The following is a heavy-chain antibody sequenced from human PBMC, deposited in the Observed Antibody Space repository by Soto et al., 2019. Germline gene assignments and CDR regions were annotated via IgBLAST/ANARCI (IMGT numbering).Heavy chain of an antibody. V-gene: IGHV3-49*04. CDR3: TRVYYDTSGYYYWSYYFDY. CDR1: GFTFGDYP. J-gene: IGHJ4*02. CDR2: IRRKAYGGTT. D-gene: IGHD3-22*01. Sequence: LRLSCTASGFTFGDYPMSWVRQAPGKGLEWVGFIRRKAYGGTTEYAASVKVRFTISRSDSKSIAYLQMNSLKTEDTAVYYCTRVYYDTSGYYYWSYYFDYWGQGTLVTVSS.